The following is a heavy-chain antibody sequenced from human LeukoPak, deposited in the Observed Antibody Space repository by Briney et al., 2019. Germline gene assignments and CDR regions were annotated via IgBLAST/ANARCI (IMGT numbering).Heavy chain of an antibody. CDR2: ISGSGGST. D-gene: IGHD6-19*01. V-gene: IGHV3-23*01. Sequence: QAGGSLRLSCAASGFTFSSYAMSWVRQAPGKGLEWVSAISGSGGSTYYADSVKGRFTISRDNSKNTLYLQMNSLRAEDTAVYYCAKGLGSSGWYGVLGVDPWGQGTLVTVSS. CDR3: AKGLGSSGWYGVLGVDP. J-gene: IGHJ5*02. CDR1: GFTFSSYA.